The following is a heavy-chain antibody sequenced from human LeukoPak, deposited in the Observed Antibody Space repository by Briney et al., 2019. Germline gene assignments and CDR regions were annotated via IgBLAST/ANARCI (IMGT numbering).Heavy chain of an antibody. CDR2: IYYSGGI. Sequence: SETLSLTCTVSGGSISSSSYYWGWIRQPPGKGLEWIGSIYYSGGIYYNPSLKSRVTISVDTSKNQFSLKLSSVTAADTAVYYCARGIDYYYYYMDVWGKGTTVTVSS. D-gene: IGHD2-15*01. V-gene: IGHV4-39*07. CDR1: GGSISSSSYY. J-gene: IGHJ6*03. CDR3: ARGIDYYYYYMDV.